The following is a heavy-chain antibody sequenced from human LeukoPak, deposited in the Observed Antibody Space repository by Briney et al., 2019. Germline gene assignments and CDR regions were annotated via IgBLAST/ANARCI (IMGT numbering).Heavy chain of an antibody. CDR3: ARTQDIVIVGYGMDV. D-gene: IGHD2-15*01. Sequence: ASVKVSCKASGYTFTGYYMHWVRQAPGQGLEWMGWINPNSGGTNYAQKFQGRVTMTRGTSISTAYMELSRLRSDDTAVYYCARTQDIVIVGYGMDVWGQGTTVTVSS. V-gene: IGHV1-2*02. CDR2: INPNSGGT. CDR1: GYTFTGYY. J-gene: IGHJ6*02.